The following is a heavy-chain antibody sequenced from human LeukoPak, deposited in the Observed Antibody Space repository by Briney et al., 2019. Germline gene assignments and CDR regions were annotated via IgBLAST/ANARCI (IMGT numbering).Heavy chain of an antibody. Sequence: GASVTVSCKTSGYTFTNFYMHWVRQAPGQGLEWMGIINPSGANTGYAQKFQGRVTMTEDTSTDTAYMELSSLRSEDTAVYYCATAVGDSSGYYPFDYWGQGTLVTVSS. J-gene: IGHJ4*02. CDR3: ATAVGDSSGYYPFDY. V-gene: IGHV1-46*01. D-gene: IGHD3-22*01. CDR2: INPSGANT. CDR1: GYTFTNFY.